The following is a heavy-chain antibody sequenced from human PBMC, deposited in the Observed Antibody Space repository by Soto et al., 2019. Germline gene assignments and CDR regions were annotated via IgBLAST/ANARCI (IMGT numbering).Heavy chain of an antibody. D-gene: IGHD5-12*01. CDR1: GGTFSTST. J-gene: IGHJ4*02. V-gene: IGHV1-69*08. CDR3: ARESPIGSTYSGYDAIDS. Sequence: QVQLVQSGAEVKKPGSSVKVSCKASGGTFSTSTFTWVRQAPGQGLEWMGRTIPILDVADYAQDFQGRVTSTADKSTSKTYKELTSLPSKDTAVYYCARESPIGSTYSGYDAIDSWGQGTLDTVSS. CDR2: TIPILDVA.